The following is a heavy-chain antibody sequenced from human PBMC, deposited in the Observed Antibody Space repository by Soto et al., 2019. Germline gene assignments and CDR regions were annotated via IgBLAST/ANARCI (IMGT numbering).Heavy chain of an antibody. D-gene: IGHD2-8*01. CDR3: AKLTVLGYCTNGVCPDY. V-gene: IGHV3-23*01. Sequence: VQLLESGGGLVQPGGSLRLSCAASGFTFSSYAMSWVRQAPGKGLEWVSAISGSGGSTYYADSVKGRFTISRDNSKNTLYLQMNSLRAEDTAVYYCAKLTVLGYCTNGVCPDYWGQGTLVTVSS. CDR2: ISGSGGST. CDR1: GFTFSSYA. J-gene: IGHJ4*02.